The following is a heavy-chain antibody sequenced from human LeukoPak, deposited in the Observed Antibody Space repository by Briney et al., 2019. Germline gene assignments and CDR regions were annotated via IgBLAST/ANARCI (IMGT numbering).Heavy chain of an antibody. Sequence: GGSLRLSCAASGFTVSSNYLIWVRQAPGKGLEWVSVICSDGATFYADSVKGRFTISRDSSKNTLYLQMNSLRGEDTAVYYCASGPPTYSSDWYEMGYWGQGTLVTVSS. CDR1: GFTVSSNY. V-gene: IGHV3-66*01. J-gene: IGHJ4*02. CDR2: ICSDGAT. D-gene: IGHD6-19*01. CDR3: ASGPPTYSSDWYEMGY.